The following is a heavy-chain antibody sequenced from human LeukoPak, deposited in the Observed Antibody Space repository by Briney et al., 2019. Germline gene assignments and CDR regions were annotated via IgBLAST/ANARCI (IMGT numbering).Heavy chain of an antibody. CDR2: IHHSGST. V-gene: IGHV4-34*01. D-gene: IGHD3-10*01. Sequence: SETLSLTCAVYSESFSDSYWNWIRQPPGKGLEWIGEIHHSGSTKCNPSLKSRVTVSVDMSKNQISLKLSSVTAADTAVYYCSRSDQNSGSYYFDYWGQGTLVTVSS. J-gene: IGHJ4*02. CDR3: SRSDQNSGSYYFDY. CDR1: SESFSDSY.